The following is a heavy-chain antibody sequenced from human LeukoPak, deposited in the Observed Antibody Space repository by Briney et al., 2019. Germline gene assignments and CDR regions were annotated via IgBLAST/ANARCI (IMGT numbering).Heavy chain of an antibody. V-gene: IGHV4-31*03. CDR3: AALATPTLTGYYTVDY. J-gene: IGHJ4*02. CDR1: GGSISSGGYY. D-gene: IGHD3-9*01. Sequence: PSQTLSLTCTVSGGSISSGGYYWSWIRQHPGKGLEWIGYIYYSGSTYYNPSLKSRVTISVDTSKNQFSLKLSSVTAADTAVYYCAALATPTLTGYYTVDYWGQGTLVTVSS. CDR2: IYYSGST.